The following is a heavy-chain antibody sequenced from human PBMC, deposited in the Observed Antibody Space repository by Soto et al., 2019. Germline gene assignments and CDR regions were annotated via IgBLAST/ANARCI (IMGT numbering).Heavy chain of an antibody. CDR3: ARGRSSGWYRWFDP. CDR1: GFTLRCYS. J-gene: IGHJ5*02. CDR2: ISSSSSTI. D-gene: IGHD6-19*01. Sequence: VGAPRISCAASGFTLRCYSMKLVRPGPGKGVGGGLYISSSSSTIYYADSVKGRFTISRDNAKNSLYLQMNSLRAEDTAVYYCARGRSSGWYRWFDPWGQGTLVTASS. V-gene: IGHV3-48*01.